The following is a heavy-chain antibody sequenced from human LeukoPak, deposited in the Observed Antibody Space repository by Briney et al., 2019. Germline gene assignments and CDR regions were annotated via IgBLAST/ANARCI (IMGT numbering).Heavy chain of an antibody. CDR1: GFTFSSYA. CDR3: AKDYDIVVVPAALFDY. Sequence: AGGSLRLSCAASGFTFSSYAMSWVRQAPGKGLEWVSAISGSGGSTYYADSVRGRFTISRDNSKNTPYLQMNSLRAEDTAVYYCAKDYDIVVVPAALFDYWGQGTLVTVSS. D-gene: IGHD2-2*01. J-gene: IGHJ4*02. CDR2: ISGSGGST. V-gene: IGHV3-23*01.